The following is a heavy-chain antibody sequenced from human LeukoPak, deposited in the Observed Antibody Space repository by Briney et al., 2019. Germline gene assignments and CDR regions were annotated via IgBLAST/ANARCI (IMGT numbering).Heavy chain of an antibody. J-gene: IGHJ4*02. D-gene: IGHD6-19*01. CDR3: ARVPRGLSSGWYHPYFDY. CDR1: GGSISSYY. CDR2: IYYSGST. V-gene: IGHV4-59*12. Sequence: PSETLSLTCTVSGGSISSYYWSWIRQPPGKGLEWIGYIYYSGSTNYNPSLKSRVTISVDTSKNQISLKLSSVTAADTAVYYCARVPRGLSSGWYHPYFDYWGQGTLVTVSS.